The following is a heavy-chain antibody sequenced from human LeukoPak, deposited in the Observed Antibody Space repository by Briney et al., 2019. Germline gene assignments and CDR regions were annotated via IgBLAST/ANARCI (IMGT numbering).Heavy chain of an antibody. J-gene: IGHJ5*02. Sequence: GASVKVSCKASGYTFTSYGISWVRQAPGQGLEWMGWISAYNGNTNYAQKLQGRVTMTTDTSTSTAYMELRSLRSDDTAVYYCARGTKAGLLEWLLSSYNWFDPWGQGTLVTVSS. CDR3: ARGTKAGLLEWLLSSYNWFDP. CDR1: GYTFTSYG. V-gene: IGHV1-18*01. D-gene: IGHD3-3*01. CDR2: ISAYNGNT.